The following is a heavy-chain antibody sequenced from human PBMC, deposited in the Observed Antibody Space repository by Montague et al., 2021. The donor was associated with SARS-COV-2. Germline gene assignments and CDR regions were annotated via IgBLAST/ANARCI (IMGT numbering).Heavy chain of an antibody. Sequence: CAISGDSVSSNSATWNWVRQSPSRGLEWLGGTYYRSKWYNDYAVSVRGRVTTNPDTSKNQFSLQRNSVTPEDTAIYYCTSGREGNYNVMDVWGQGTTVTVSS. D-gene: IGHD1-1*01. CDR3: TSGREGNYNVMDV. J-gene: IGHJ6*02. CDR2: TYYRSKWYN. V-gene: IGHV6-1*01. CDR1: GDSVSSNSAT.